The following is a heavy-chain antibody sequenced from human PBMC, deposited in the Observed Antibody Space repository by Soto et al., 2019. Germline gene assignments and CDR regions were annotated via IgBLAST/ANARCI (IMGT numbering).Heavy chain of an antibody. J-gene: IGHJ4*02. D-gene: IGHD5-18*01. V-gene: IGHV4-30-4*01. CDR2: IYYSGST. CDR3: ARDRGYSYGFPGV. Sequence: SETLSLTCTVSGGSISSGDYYWSWIRQPPGKGLEWIGYIYYSGSTYYNPSLKSRVTISVDTSKNQFSLKLSSVTAADTAVYYCARDRGYSYGFPGVWGQGTLVTVSS. CDR1: GGSISSGDYY.